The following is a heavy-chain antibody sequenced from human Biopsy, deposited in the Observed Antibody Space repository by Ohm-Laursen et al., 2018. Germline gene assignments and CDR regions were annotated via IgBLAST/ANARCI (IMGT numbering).Heavy chain of an antibody. D-gene: IGHD2-2*02. Sequence: SLRLSCSASGFSVSSYDMNWVRQAPGKGLEWISYISETSSHIYDADSVRGRFTVARDNPKNTLYLQMNSLRVEDTAVYYCARDMSHLYGLDVWGQGTTVTVSS. V-gene: IGHV3-21*04. J-gene: IGHJ6*02. CDR3: ARDMSHLYGLDV. CDR2: ISETSSHI. CDR1: GFSVSSYD.